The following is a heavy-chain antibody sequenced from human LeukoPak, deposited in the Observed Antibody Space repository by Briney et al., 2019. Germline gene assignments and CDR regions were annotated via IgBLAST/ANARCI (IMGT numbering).Heavy chain of an antibody. CDR1: GFSFNSYW. V-gene: IGHV3-53*01. CDR2: IYSGGST. CDR3: ARSSRSSWFYYFDH. Sequence: PGGSLRLSCAVSGFSFNSYWIRWFRQAPGKGLEWVSVIYSGGSTHYADSVKGRFTISRDDSKNTLYLQMNSVRADDTAVYYCARSSRSSWFYYFDHWGQGTLVTVSS. J-gene: IGHJ4*02. D-gene: IGHD6-6*01.